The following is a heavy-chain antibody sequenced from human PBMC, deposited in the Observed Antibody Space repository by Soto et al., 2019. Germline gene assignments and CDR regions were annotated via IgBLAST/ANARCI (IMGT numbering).Heavy chain of an antibody. D-gene: IGHD1-26*01. CDR1: GYTFSDYG. J-gene: IGHJ4*02. CDR3: TRTRSGSYDY. Sequence: ASVKVSCKASGYTFSDYGISWVRQAPGQGLEWMGWISLYNGNTKNAQKFQGRVTMTTDTITSIAYLDLRSLGSDDTAVYYCTRTRSGSYDYWGQGTLVTVSS. V-gene: IGHV1-18*01. CDR2: ISLYNGNT.